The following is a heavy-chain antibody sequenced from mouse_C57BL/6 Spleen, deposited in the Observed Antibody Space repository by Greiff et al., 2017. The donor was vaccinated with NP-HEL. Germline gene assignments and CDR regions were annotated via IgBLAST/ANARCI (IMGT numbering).Heavy chain of an antibody. J-gene: IGHJ3*01. Sequence: QVQLQQPGAELVRPGSSVKLSCKASGYTFTSYWMHWVKQRPIQGLEWIGNIDPSDSETHYNQKFKDKATLTVDKSSSTAYMQLSSLTSEDSAVYYCASDYDYDVWFAYWGQGTLVTVSA. CDR2: IDPSDSET. CDR3: ASDYDYDVWFAY. CDR1: GYTFTSYW. D-gene: IGHD2-4*01. V-gene: IGHV1-52*01.